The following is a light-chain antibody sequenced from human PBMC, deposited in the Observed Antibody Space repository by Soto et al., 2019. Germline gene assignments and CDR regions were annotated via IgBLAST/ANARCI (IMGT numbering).Light chain of an antibody. CDR3: QHYNSYSEA. J-gene: IGKJ1*01. CDR2: KAS. CDR1: QTIRSW. V-gene: IGKV1-5*03. Sequence: DIQMTQSPSTLSGSVGDRVTITCRASQTIRSWLLWYQQNPGKAPKLLMYKASTLKLGVPSRFSGSGSGTEFTLAISLLQPDHFAPYYCQHYNSYSEAFGQGTKVQLK.